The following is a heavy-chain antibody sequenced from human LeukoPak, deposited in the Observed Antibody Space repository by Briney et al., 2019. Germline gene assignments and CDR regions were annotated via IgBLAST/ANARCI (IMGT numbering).Heavy chain of an antibody. CDR2: MNPNSGNT. D-gene: IGHD4-17*01. J-gene: IGHJ3*02. CDR1: GYTFTSYD. Sequence: GASVKVSCKASGYTFTSYDINWARQATGQGLEWMGWMNPNSGNTGYAQKFQGRVTITRNTSISTAYMELSSLRSDDTAVYYCARGLTYGEAFDIWGQGTMVTVSS. V-gene: IGHV1-8*03. CDR3: ARGLTYGEAFDI.